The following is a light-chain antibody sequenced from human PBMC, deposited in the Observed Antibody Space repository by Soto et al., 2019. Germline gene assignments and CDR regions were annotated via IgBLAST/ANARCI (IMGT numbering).Light chain of an antibody. CDR2: DAS. V-gene: IGKV3-15*01. Sequence: EIVMTQSPATLSVSPGERATLSCRASQSVRSSLAWYQQKPGQAPRLLIYDASTRATGVPARFSGSGSGTDFTLTINSLQSEDFAVYYCQQYNNWPPITFGQGTRLEIK. CDR3: QQYNNWPPIT. CDR1: QSVRSS. J-gene: IGKJ5*01.